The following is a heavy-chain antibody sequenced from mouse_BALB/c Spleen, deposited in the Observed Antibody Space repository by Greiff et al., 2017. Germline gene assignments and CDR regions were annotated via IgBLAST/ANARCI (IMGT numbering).Heavy chain of an antibody. D-gene: IGHD2-1*01. CDR3: ARKYGNDY. CDR2: ISSGGSYT. CDR1: GFTFSSYG. Sequence: EVKLVESGGDLVKPGGSLKLSCAASGFTFSSYGMSWVRQTPDKRLEWVATISSGGSYTYYPDSVKGRFTISRDNAKNTLYLQMSSLKSEDTAMYYCARKYGNDYWGQGTTLTVSS. V-gene: IGHV5-6*01. J-gene: IGHJ2*01.